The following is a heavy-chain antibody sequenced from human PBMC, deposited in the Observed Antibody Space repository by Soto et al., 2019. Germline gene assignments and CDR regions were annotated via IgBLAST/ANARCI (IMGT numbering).Heavy chain of an antibody. D-gene: IGHD2-2*01. CDR1: GYTLTELS. V-gene: IGHV1-24*01. J-gene: IGHJ5*02. CDR3: ATGYCSSTSCYQPYNWFDP. Sequence: ASVKVSCKVSGYTLTELSMHWVLQAPGKGLEWMGGFDPEDGETIYAQKFQGRVTMTEDTSTDTAYMELSSLRSEDTAVYYCATGYCSSTSCYQPYNWFDPWGQGTLVTVS. CDR2: FDPEDGET.